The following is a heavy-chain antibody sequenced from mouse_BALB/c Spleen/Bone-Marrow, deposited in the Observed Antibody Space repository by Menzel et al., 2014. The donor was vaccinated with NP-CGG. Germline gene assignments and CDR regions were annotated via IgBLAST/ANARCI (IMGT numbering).Heavy chain of an antibody. CDR3: ARSGYYGSSYFDY. CDR2: INPYNGDT. D-gene: IGHD1-1*01. J-gene: IGHJ2*01. Sequence: EVQLQQSGPELVKPGASVKISCKASGYSFTGYFMNWVMQSHGKSLEWIGRINPYNGDTLYNQKFKSKATLTVDKSSSTAHMELRSLASEDSAVYYCARSGYYGSSYFDYWGQGTTLTVSS. V-gene: IGHV1-20*02. CDR1: GYSFTGYF.